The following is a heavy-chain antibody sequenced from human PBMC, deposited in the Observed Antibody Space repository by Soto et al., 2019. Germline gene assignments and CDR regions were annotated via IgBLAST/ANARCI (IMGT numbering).Heavy chain of an antibody. J-gene: IGHJ4*02. CDR1: GYTFTNYA. Sequence: QVQLVQSGAEEKKPGASVKVSCKASGYTFTNYAMHWVRQAPGQRLEWMGWINAGNGNTKYSQKFQGRFTITRDKSASTAYMELSSLRSEDTAVYYCARVSGYYLPDYWGQGTLVTVSS. CDR3: ARVSGYYLPDY. D-gene: IGHD5-12*01. V-gene: IGHV1-3*05. CDR2: INAGNGNT.